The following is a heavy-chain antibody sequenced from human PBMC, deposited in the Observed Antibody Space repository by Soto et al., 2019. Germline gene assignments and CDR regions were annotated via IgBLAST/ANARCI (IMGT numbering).Heavy chain of an antibody. J-gene: IGHJ6*02. Sequence: PGGCLRLSCAESGVTLSGSAMQWVRQASGKGLEWVGRIRSKANSYATAYAASVKGRFTISRDDSKNTAYLKMNSLKTEDTAVYYCTSYYDFWSGYSVQTDYSGMDVWGQGTTVSVSS. CDR1: GVTLSGSA. CDR2: IRSKANSYAT. D-gene: IGHD3-3*01. CDR3: TSYYDFWSGYSVQTDYSGMDV. V-gene: IGHV3-73*01.